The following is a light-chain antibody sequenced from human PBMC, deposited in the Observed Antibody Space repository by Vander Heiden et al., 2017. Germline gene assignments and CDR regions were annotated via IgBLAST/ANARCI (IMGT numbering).Light chain of an antibody. J-gene: IGKJ1*01. Sequence: DIVMTQSPDSLAVSLGERATINCKSSQSVLYSSNNKNYLAWYQQKPGQPPKLLIYWASTRESGVPDRFSVSGSGTDFTLTISSLQAEDVAVYYCQQYDSTPPWTFGQGTKVEIK. V-gene: IGKV4-1*01. CDR2: WAS. CDR1: QSVLYSSNNKNY. CDR3: QQYDSTPPWT.